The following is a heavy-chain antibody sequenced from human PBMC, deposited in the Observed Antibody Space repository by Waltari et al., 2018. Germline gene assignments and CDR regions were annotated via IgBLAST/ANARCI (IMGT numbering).Heavy chain of an antibody. V-gene: IGHV1-69*01. CDR3: ATEVYYYDSSGPWGYFQH. CDR1: GGTFSSYA. J-gene: IGHJ1*01. D-gene: IGHD3-22*01. CDR2: IIPIFGTA. Sequence: QVQLVQSGAEVKKPGSSVKVPCKASGGTFSSYAISWVRQAPGQGLEWMGGIIPIFGTANYAQKFQGRVTITADESTSTAYMELSSLRSEDTAVYYCATEVYYYDSSGPWGYFQHWGQGTLVTVSS.